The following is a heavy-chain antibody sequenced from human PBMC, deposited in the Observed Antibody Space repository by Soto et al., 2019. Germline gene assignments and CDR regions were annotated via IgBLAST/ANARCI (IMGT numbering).Heavy chain of an antibody. CDR1: GFTFSAYS. CDR3: ARDEESSDYDFWSGPNPPASY. D-gene: IGHD3-3*01. CDR2: IGYNGSNT. Sequence: GGSLRLSCAASGFTFSAYSMNWVRQAPGKGLEWVSVIGYNGSNTYYADSVMGRYTISRDNSKNTLYLQMNSLRAEDTAVYYCARDEESSDYDFWSGPNPPASYWGQGTLVTVSS. V-gene: IGHV3-33*08. J-gene: IGHJ4*02.